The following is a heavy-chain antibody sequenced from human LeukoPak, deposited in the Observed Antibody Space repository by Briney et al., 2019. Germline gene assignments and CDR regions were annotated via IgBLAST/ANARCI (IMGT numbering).Heavy chain of an antibody. CDR1: GFTFDDYA. D-gene: IGHD3-10*02. J-gene: IGHJ6*02. CDR2: ISWNSGSI. Sequence: GGSLRLSCAASGFTFDDYAMHWVRQAPGKGLEWVSGISWNSGSIGYADSVKGRFTISRDNAKNSLYLQMSSLRAEDTALYYCAKVCVSRDYYYGMDVWGQGTTVTVSS. V-gene: IGHV3-9*01. CDR3: AKVCVSRDYYYGMDV.